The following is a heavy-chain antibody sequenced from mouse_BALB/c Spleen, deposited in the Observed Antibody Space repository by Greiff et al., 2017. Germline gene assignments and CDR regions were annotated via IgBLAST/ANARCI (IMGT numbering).Heavy chain of an antibody. V-gene: IGHV5-15*02. Sequence: EVKLMESGGGLVQPGGSRKLSCAASGFTFSDYGMAWVRQAPGKGPEWVAFISNLAYSIYYADTVTGRFTISRENAKNTLYLEMSSLRSEDTAMYYCAREGGNYEDYFYYWGQGTTLTVSS. CDR1: GFTFSDYG. CDR2: ISNLAYSI. J-gene: IGHJ2*01. D-gene: IGHD2-1*01. CDR3: AREGGNYEDYFYY.